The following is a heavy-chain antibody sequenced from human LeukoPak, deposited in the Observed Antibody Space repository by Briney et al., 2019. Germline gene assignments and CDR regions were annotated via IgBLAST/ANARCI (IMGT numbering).Heavy chain of an antibody. CDR1: GFTFSSYS. CDR2: ISSSSSTI. CDR3: AREPYLTTKSEGSSDY. V-gene: IGHV3-48*01. Sequence: GGSLRLSCAASGFTFSSYSMNWVRQAPGKGLEWVSYISSSSSTIYCADSVKGRFTISRDNAKNSLYLQMNSLRAEDTAVYYCAREPYLTTKSEGSSDYWGQGTLVTVSS. J-gene: IGHJ4*02. D-gene: IGHD4-11*01.